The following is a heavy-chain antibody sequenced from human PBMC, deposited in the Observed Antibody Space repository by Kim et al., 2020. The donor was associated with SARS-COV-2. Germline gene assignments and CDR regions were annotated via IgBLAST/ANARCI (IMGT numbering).Heavy chain of an antibody. D-gene: IGHD3-10*01. V-gene: IGHV4-31*02. J-gene: IGHJ4*02. Sequence: SLKNRVTISGDTSKNQFSLKLSSVTATDTAVYYCARNTMVRGVITNFDYGGQGTLVTVSS. CDR3: ARNTMVRGVITNFDY.